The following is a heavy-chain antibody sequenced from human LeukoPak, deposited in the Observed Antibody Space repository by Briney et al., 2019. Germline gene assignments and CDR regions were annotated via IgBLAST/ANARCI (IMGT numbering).Heavy chain of an antibody. CDR1: GFTFSTYE. CDR3: ARERPNCGGDCSDY. V-gene: IGHV3-48*03. D-gene: IGHD2-21*01. CDR2: IDRSGNTL. J-gene: IGHJ4*02. Sequence: GGSLRLSCAASGFTFSTYEMNWVRQAPGKGLEWVSYIDRSGNTLYYADPVKGRFAISRDNAKNSLYLQMNSLRAEDTAVYYCARERPNCGGDCSDYWGQGTLVAVSS.